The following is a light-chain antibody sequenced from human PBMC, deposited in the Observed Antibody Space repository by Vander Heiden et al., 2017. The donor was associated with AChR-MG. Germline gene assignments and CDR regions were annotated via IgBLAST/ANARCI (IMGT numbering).Light chain of an antibody. CDR2: GNS. CDR3: QYYDSRLTKGV. Sequence: QSVLTQPPSVSGAPGQRVTISCTGRSSNIGAGYDVHWYQQLPGTAPKLLIYGNSNRPSGVPDRFSGYKSGTSASLAITGLQAEDEAEYYCQYYDSRLTKGVFGGGTKLTVL. V-gene: IGLV1-40*01. CDR1: SSNIGAGYD. J-gene: IGLJ3*02.